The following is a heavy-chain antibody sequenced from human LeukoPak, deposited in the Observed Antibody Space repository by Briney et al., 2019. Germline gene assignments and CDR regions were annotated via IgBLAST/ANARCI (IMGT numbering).Heavy chain of an antibody. CDR1: GDSFTSYG. D-gene: IGHD6-13*01. V-gene: IGHV1-18*01. J-gene: IGHJ1*01. CDR2: ISAYNGNT. Sequence: ASVKVSCKASGDSFTSYGISWVRQAPGQGLEWMGWISAYNGNTSYAQKFQGRVTMTTDTSTSTAYMELRSLRSDDTAVYYCARVDSSSWYSHGDEYFQHWGQGTLVTVSS. CDR3: ARVDSSSWYSHGDEYFQH.